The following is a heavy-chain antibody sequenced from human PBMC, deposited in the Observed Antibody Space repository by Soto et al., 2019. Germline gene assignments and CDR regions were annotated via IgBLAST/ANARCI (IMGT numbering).Heavy chain of an antibody. Sequence: SETLSLTCTVSGDSFSSYYWIWIRQPPGKGLEWIGYIYYSGSTNYNPSLKSRVTISVDTSKNQFSLKLISVTAADTAVYYCARDRVVPAAMLGYYYYYGMDVWGQGTTVTVSS. CDR3: ARDRVVPAAMLGYYYYYGMDV. V-gene: IGHV4-59*01. J-gene: IGHJ6*02. D-gene: IGHD2-2*01. CDR2: IYYSGST. CDR1: GDSFSSYY.